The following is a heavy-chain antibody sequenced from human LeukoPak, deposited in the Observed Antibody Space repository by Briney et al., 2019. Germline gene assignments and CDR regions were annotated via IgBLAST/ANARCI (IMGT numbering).Heavy chain of an antibody. Sequence: GGSLRLSCAASGFSFSSYGMHWVRQAPGKGLEWVAFIRYDGSNKYYADSVKGRFTISRDNSKNTMYLQMNSLRAEDTAVYYCAKDLGRNYYGSGSYFYWGQGTLVTVSS. J-gene: IGHJ4*02. CDR3: AKDLGRNYYGSGSYFY. CDR2: IRYDGSNK. V-gene: IGHV3-30*02. CDR1: GFSFSSYG. D-gene: IGHD3-10*01.